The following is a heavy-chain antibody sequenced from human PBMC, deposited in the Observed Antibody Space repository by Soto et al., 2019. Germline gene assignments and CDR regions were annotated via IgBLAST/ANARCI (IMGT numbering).Heavy chain of an antibody. Sequence: EVQLLESGGGLVQPGGSLRLSCAASGFTFSRYAMSWVRQAPGKRLEGVSGFGGDGTTTYYAASVKGRFTISRDNSKNTLYLQMNSLRAEDTAVYYCACWSGYGRNWGQGTLVTVSS. CDR1: GFTFSRYA. D-gene: IGHD3-3*01. CDR2: FGGDGTTT. J-gene: IGHJ4*02. V-gene: IGHV3-23*01. CDR3: ACWSGYGRN.